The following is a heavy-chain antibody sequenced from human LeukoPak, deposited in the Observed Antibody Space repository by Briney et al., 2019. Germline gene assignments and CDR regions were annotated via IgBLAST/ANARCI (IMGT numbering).Heavy chain of an antibody. Sequence: GGSLRLSCAASGFTFSDYYMDWVRQAPGKGLEWVANIKYDGSEKYYVDSVRGRFTISRDNAKNSLYLQMNSLTPEDTAVYYCARDGGEMATMFGYFDLWGRGTLVTVSS. CDR3: ARDGGEMATMFGYFDL. CDR2: IKYDGSEK. J-gene: IGHJ2*01. D-gene: IGHD5-24*01. CDR1: GFTFSDYY. V-gene: IGHV3-7*05.